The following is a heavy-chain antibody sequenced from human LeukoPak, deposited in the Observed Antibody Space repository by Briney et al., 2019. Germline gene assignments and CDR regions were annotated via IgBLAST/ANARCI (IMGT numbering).Heavy chain of an antibody. V-gene: IGHV3-23*01. Sequence: PGGSLRLSCAASGFTFSSYAMSWVRQAPGKGLEWVSTISDGGDSTYYADSVKGRFPISRDNSKNTLYLQMNSLRAEDTAVYYCAKTPCSSSSCYFDYWGQGTLVTVSS. J-gene: IGHJ4*02. D-gene: IGHD2-2*01. CDR1: GFTFSSYA. CDR3: AKTPCSSSSCYFDY. CDR2: ISDGGDST.